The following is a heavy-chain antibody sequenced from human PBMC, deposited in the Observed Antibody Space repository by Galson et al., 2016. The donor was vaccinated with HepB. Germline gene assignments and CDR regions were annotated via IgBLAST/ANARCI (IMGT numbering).Heavy chain of an antibody. D-gene: IGHD6-13*01. V-gene: IGHV3-74*03. CDR3: AKSRGGSGSWYFDAFDI. J-gene: IGHJ3*02. Sequence: SLRLSCAASGFTFSSYWIHWVRQAPGKGLVWVSRITSDGSSITYADFVKGRFTVSRDNAKNTVYLQMNSLRAEDTAVYYCAKSRGGSGSWYFDAFDIWGQGTMVTVSS. CDR2: ITSDGSSI. CDR1: GFTFSSYW.